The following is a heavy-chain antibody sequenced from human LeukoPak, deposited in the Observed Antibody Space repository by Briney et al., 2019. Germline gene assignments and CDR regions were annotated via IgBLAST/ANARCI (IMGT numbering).Heavy chain of an antibody. CDR2: IYHSGST. Sequence: SETLSLTCTVSGYSISSGYYWGWIRQPPGKGLEWIGSIYHSGSTYYNPSLKSRVTISVDTSKDQFSLKLSSVTAADTAVYYCASPAMAFIDQGRYNYYYYMDVWGKGTTVTVSS. D-gene: IGHD5-18*01. CDR3: ASPAMAFIDQGRYNYYYYMDV. J-gene: IGHJ6*03. CDR1: GYSISSGYY. V-gene: IGHV4-38-2*02.